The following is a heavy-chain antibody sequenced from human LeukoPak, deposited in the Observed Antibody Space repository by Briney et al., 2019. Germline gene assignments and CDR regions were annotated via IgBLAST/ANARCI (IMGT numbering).Heavy chain of an antibody. Sequence: PSETLSLTCAVSGGSISSGGYSWSWIRQPPGKGLEWIGYIYHSGSTYHNPSLKSRVTISVDRSKNQFSLKLSPVTAADTAVYYCARGSYYDSSGYYGVPDYFDYWGQGTLVTVSS. V-gene: IGHV4-30-2*01. CDR3: ARGSYYDSSGYYGVPDYFDY. CDR2: IYHSGST. J-gene: IGHJ4*02. D-gene: IGHD3-22*01. CDR1: GGSISSGGYS.